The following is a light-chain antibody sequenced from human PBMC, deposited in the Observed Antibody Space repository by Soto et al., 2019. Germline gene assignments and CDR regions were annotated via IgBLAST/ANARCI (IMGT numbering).Light chain of an antibody. Sequence: EIVLTQSPGTLSLSPGERATLSCRASQSVSSSYLAWYQQKPGQAPRLLIYGASGRATGIPDRFSGSGSGTDFTLTISRLEPEDFAVYYCQQYGSSPPFTFGPGTKVDIQ. CDR2: GAS. J-gene: IGKJ3*01. CDR3: QQYGSSPPFT. V-gene: IGKV3-20*01. CDR1: QSVSSSY.